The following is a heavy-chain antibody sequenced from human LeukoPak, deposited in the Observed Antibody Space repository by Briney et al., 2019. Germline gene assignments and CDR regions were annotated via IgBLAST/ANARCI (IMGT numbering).Heavy chain of an antibody. V-gene: IGHV4-39*01. CDR1: GGSIGSSSYN. CDR3: ARRVVQAGMDV. D-gene: IGHD6-6*01. CDR2: IYYSGST. J-gene: IGHJ6*02. Sequence: PSETLSLTCTVSGGSIGSSSYNWGWIRQPPGKGLEWIGSIYYSGSTYYKPSLKCRVTISVDTSKNQLSLKLSSVTAADTAVYYCARRVVQAGMDVWGQGTTVTVSS.